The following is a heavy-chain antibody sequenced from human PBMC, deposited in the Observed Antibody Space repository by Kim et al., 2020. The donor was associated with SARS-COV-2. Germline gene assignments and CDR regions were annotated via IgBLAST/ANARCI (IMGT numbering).Heavy chain of an antibody. J-gene: IGHJ3*02. D-gene: IGHD2-21*02. CDR3: ARSRLRDPLLAYCGGDCFGGAFDI. Sequence: ASVKVSCKASGYTFTSYYMHWVRQAPGQGLEWMGIINPSGGSTSYAQKFQGRVTMTRDTSTSTVYMELSSLRSEDTAVYYCARSRLRDPLLAYCGGDCFGGAFDIWGQGTMVTVSS. CDR2: INPSGGST. V-gene: IGHV1-46*01. CDR1: GYTFTSYY.